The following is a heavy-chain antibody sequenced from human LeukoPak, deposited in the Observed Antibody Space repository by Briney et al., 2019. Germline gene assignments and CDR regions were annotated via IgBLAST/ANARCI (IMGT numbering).Heavy chain of an antibody. J-gene: IGHJ1*01. CDR2: ISYDGSNK. CDR3: AKEMGYDSSGLFQH. D-gene: IGHD3-22*01. Sequence: GGSLRLSCAASGFTFSSYGMHWVRQAPGKGLEWVAVISYDGSNKYYADSVKGRFTISRDNSKNTLYLQMNSLRAEDTAVYYCAKEMGYDSSGLFQHWGQGTLVTVSS. CDR1: GFTFSSYG. V-gene: IGHV3-30*18.